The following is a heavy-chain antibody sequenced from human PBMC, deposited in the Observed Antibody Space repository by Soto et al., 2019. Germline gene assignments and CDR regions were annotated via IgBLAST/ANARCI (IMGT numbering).Heavy chain of an antibody. J-gene: IGHJ4*02. CDR1: GVSISSGGYF. CDR2: IYYSGST. D-gene: IGHD3-22*01. Sequence: QVQLQESGPGLVKPSQTLSLTCTVSGVSISSGGYFWTWIRQHPGKGLEWIGHIYYSGSTSYNASLKSRVTISVDTSKNQLSLELNSVTAADTAVYYCARASQRSGYYFYYFDYWGQGTLVTFSS. CDR3: ARASQRSGYYFYYFDY. V-gene: IGHV4-31*03.